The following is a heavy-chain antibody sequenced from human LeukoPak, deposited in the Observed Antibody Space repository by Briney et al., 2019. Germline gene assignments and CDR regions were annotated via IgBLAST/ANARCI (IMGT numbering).Heavy chain of an antibody. V-gene: IGHV4-4*02. Sequence: SGTLSLTCAVSGDSISNNWWSWVRQSPGMRLEWIGQIFHRGMPNYNPSLKSRVTMSIDKSNNQLSPKMNSVTAADTAVYYCAREYGSGSCYNGDALDIWGQGTMVTVSS. CDR2: IFHRGMP. D-gene: IGHD3-10*01. CDR3: AREYGSGSCYNGDALDI. J-gene: IGHJ3*02. CDR1: GDSISNNW.